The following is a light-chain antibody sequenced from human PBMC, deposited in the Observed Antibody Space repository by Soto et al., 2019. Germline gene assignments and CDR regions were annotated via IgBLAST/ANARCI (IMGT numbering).Light chain of an antibody. J-gene: IGKJ1*01. CDR2: GAS. CDR3: QQYGDLPRT. CDR1: QSVSSSY. V-gene: IGKV3-20*01. Sequence: ESALTQTPGTLSLSPGDRATLSCRARQSVSSSYLAWYQQKPGQAPRLLINGASSRTTGIPDRFSGSGSGTDFTLTISRLEPEDFAVYYCQQYGDLPRTFGQGTKV.